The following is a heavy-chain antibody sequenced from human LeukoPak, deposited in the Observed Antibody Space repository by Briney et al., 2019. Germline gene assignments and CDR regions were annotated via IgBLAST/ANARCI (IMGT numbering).Heavy chain of an antibody. CDR2: ISYDGSNK. Sequence: GGSLRLSCAASGFTFSSYGMHWVRQAPGKGLEWVAVISYDGSNKYYADSVKGRFTISRDNSKNTLYLQMNSLRAEDTAVYYCARWVGPNWFDPWGQGTLVTVSS. CDR1: GFTFSSYG. V-gene: IGHV3-30*03. CDR3: ARWVGPNWFDP. J-gene: IGHJ5*02. D-gene: IGHD1-26*01.